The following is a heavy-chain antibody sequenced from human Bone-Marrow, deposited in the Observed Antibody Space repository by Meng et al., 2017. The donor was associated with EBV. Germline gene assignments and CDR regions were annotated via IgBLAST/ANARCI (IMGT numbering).Heavy chain of an antibody. D-gene: IGHD5-18*01. Sequence: QVQLPQLGPGLLKPSGTLSLTCAVYGGSFIGDDWSWIRQPPGKGLEWIGEINHSGSTNYNPSLKSRVTISVDTSKNQFSLKLSSVTAADTAVYYCARGLDTAMVDWGQGTLVTVSS. V-gene: IGHV4-34*01. CDR3: ARGLDTAMVD. CDR2: INHSGST. CDR1: GGSFIGDD. J-gene: IGHJ4*02.